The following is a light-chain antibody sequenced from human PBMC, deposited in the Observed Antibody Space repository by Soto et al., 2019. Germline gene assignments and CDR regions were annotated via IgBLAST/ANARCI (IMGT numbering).Light chain of an antibody. CDR3: QQDYNLPLT. CDR2: GAS. Sequence: PGERVTLACRASQSVSSSYLTGYQQKPGQAPRLLIYGASTRATGIPSRFSGSGSGTDFTLTISSLQPEDFAVYYCQQDYNLPLTFGGGTQVEIK. J-gene: IGKJ4*01. V-gene: IGKV3D-7*01. CDR1: QSVSSSY.